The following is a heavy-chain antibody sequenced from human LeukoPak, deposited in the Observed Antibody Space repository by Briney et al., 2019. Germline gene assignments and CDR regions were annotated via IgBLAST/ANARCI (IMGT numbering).Heavy chain of an antibody. V-gene: IGHV1-18*01. Sequence: ASVKVSCKASGYTFTSYSINWVRQAPGQGLEWMGWISTYNGNTNYAQKLQGRVTMTTDTSTSTAYMELRSLRSDDTAIYYCARGSGSGSDGNGNDYWGQGTLVTVSS. CDR3: ARGSGSGSDGNGNDY. J-gene: IGHJ4*02. CDR1: GYTFTSYS. CDR2: ISTYNGNT. D-gene: IGHD6-19*01.